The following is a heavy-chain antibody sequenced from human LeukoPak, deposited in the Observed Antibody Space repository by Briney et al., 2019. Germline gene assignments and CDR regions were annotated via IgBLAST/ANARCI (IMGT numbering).Heavy chain of an antibody. D-gene: IGHD3-10*01. J-gene: IGHJ4*02. CDR2: IWYDGSKK. Sequence: GGSLRLSCAASGYTFSHYAMHWVRQAPGKGLEWVAVIWYDGSKKYYADSVKGRFTISRDNSKNTVYLQMDSLRVEDTAVYYCARAPYHYYADYWVQGTLVTVSS. V-gene: IGHV3-33*01. CDR1: GYTFSHYA. CDR3: ARAPYHYYADY.